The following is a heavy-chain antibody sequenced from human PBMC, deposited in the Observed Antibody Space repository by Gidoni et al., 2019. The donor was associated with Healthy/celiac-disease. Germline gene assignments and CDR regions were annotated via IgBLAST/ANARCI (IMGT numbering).Heavy chain of an antibody. V-gene: IGHV3-20*01. Sequence: EVQLVESGGGVVRPGGSLSLACAASGFTFGDYGMSWVRQAPGKGLEWVSGINWNGGSTGYADSVKGRFTISRDNAKNSLYLQMNSLRAEDTALYHCARRYCSSTSCFHFDYWGQGTLVTVSS. D-gene: IGHD2-2*01. J-gene: IGHJ4*02. CDR1: GFTFGDYG. CDR3: ARRYCSSTSCFHFDY. CDR2: INWNGGST.